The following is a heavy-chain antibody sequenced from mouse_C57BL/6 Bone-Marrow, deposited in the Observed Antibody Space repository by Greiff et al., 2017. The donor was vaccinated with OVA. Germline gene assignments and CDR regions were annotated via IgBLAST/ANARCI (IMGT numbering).Heavy chain of an antibody. J-gene: IGHJ1*03. V-gene: IGHV1-5*01. CDR2: IYPGNSDT. Sequence: EVQLQESGTVLARPGASVKMSCKTSGYTFTSYWMHWVKQRPGQGLEWIGAIYPGNSDTSYNQKFKGKAKLTAVTSASTAYIELNSLTNEDSAVYYCTSALSLCYCSIYCYFEVWGRGTAVTVTS. D-gene: IGHD1-1*01. CDR1: GYTFTSYW. CDR3: TSALSLCYCSIYCYFEV.